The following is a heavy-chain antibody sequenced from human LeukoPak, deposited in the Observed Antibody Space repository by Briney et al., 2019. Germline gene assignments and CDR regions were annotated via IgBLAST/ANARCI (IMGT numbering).Heavy chain of an antibody. CDR1: GGSISSSSYY. CDR3: ARQGAGGYQYYYYMDV. J-gene: IGHJ6*03. D-gene: IGHD2-8*02. Sequence: SETLSLTCTVSGGSISSSSYYCGWIRQPPGKGLEWIGRIYYSGSTYYNPSLKSRVTISVDTSNKQFSLKMSSVTAADTAVYYCARQGAGGYQYYYYMDVWGKGTTVTVSS. CDR2: IYYSGST. V-gene: IGHV4-39*01.